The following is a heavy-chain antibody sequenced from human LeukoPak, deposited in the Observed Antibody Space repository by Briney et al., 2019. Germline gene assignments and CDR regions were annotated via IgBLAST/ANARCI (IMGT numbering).Heavy chain of an antibody. CDR2: INHSGST. J-gene: IGHJ6*02. CDR1: GGSFSGYY. Sequence: PSETLSLTCAVYGGSFSGYYWSWIRQPPGKGLEWIGEINHSGSTNYNPSLKSRVTISVDTSKNQFFLKLSSVTAADTAVYYCARQGDSSGYYYYYYYYGMDVWGQGTTVTVSS. D-gene: IGHD3-22*01. V-gene: IGHV4-34*01. CDR3: ARQGDSSGYYYYYYYYGMDV.